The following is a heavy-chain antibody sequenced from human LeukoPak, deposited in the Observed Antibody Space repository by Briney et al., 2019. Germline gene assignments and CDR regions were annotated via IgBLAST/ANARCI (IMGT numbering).Heavy chain of an antibody. V-gene: IGHV3-11*01. CDR2: ISSSGSTI. J-gene: IGHJ4*02. D-gene: IGHD6-13*01. CDR1: GFTFSDYY. CDR3: ARAPIAAAGQANDY. Sequence: GGSLRLSCAASGFTFSDYYMSWIRQAPGKGLEWVSYISSSGSTIYYADSVKGRFTISRDNAKNSLYLQMNSLRAGDTAVYYCARAPIAAAGQANDYWGQGTLVTVSS.